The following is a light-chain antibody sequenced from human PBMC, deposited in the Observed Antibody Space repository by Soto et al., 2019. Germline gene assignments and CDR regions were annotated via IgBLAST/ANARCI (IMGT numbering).Light chain of an antibody. V-gene: IGLV2-14*03. CDR2: DVS. J-gene: IGLJ2*01. CDR3: TSYTSRSTLGV. CDR1: NSDIGGYSY. Sequence: QSALTQPASVSGSPGQSITISCTGSNSDIGGYSYVSWYQQHPGKAPKLMIYDVSNRPSGVSYRCSGSKSGNTASLTISGLQAEDEAEYYCTSYTSRSTLGVFGGGTKLTVL.